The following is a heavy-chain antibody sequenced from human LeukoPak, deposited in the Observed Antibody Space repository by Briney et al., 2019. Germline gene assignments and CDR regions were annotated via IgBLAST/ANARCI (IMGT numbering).Heavy chain of an antibody. CDR2: VFWNGVDK. J-gene: IGHJ6*02. CDR3: SKDISAGGLDV. V-gene: IGHV3-9*01. D-gene: IGHD3-16*02. Sequence: GRSLRLSCVASGFIVNDHAMLWVRRSPGKGLEWVAGVFWNGVDKGYADSVKGRFTIFRDNAKNSMYLQMNSLRIEDTALYYCSKDISAGGLDVWGPGTPVTVSS. CDR1: GFIVNDHA.